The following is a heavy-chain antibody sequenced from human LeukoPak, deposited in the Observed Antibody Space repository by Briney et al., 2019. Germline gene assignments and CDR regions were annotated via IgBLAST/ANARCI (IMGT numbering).Heavy chain of an antibody. J-gene: IGHJ5*02. D-gene: IGHD6-19*01. Sequence: GKSLRLSCAASGFTFSSYAMHWVRQAPGKGLEWVSYISGSGSAIQYADSVKGRFTISRDNPKNSLYLQMNSLRAEDTAVYYCARDIAMAANWFDPWGQGTLVTVSS. CDR2: ISGSGSAI. CDR1: GFTFSSYA. CDR3: ARDIAMAANWFDP. V-gene: IGHV3-48*03.